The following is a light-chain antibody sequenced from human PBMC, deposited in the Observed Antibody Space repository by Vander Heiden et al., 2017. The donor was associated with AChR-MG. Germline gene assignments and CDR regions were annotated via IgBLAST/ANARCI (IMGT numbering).Light chain of an antibody. J-gene: IGKJ2*01. V-gene: IGKV3-20*01. Sequence: EIVFTQSPGTLSLSPGERATLSSRASQSVSSSYFAWYQQTPGQSPRLLIYGASSRVTGIPDRFSGSGSGTDFTLTISRLEPEDFAVYYCQQYGSSPQTFGQGTKLEIK. CDR3: QQYGSSPQT. CDR1: QSVSSSY. CDR2: GAS.